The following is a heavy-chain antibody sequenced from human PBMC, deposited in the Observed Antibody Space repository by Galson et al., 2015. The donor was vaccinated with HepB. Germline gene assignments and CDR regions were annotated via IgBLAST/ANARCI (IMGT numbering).Heavy chain of an antibody. CDR1: GGSFSGYY. CDR2: INHSGST. J-gene: IGHJ1*01. D-gene: IGHD3-10*01. CDR3: ARVEGVTMVRGDEYFQH. Sequence: ATLSLPCAVYGGSFSGYYWSWIRPPPGKGLEWIGEINHSGSTNYNPSLKSRVTISVDTSKNQFSLKLSSVTAADTAVYYCARVEGVTMVRGDEYFQHWGQGTLVTVSS. V-gene: IGHV4-34*01.